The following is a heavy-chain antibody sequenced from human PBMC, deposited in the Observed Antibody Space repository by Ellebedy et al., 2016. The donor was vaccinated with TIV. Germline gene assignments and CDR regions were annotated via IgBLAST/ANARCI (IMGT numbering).Heavy chain of an antibody. CDR1: GFTFSRYW. V-gene: IGHV3-7*03. J-gene: IGHJ5*02. CDR3: ARERWLRGSAS. CDR2: IKQDDSEK. D-gene: IGHD5-24*01. Sequence: GESLKISXVASGFTFSRYWMSWVRQAPGKGLEWVANIKQDDSEKYYVDSLKGRFTISRDNAENSLYLQMNSLRAEDTAVYYCARERWLRGSASWGQGTLVTVSS.